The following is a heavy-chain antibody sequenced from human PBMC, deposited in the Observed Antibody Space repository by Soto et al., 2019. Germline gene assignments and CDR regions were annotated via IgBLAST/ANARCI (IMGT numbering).Heavy chain of an antibody. J-gene: IGHJ6*02. CDR3: ARAMITVTLVPLGNSYYGMDV. V-gene: IGHV1-3*04. CDR1: GYTFNNYA. CDR2: INTGNGNT. D-gene: IGHD3-16*01. Sequence: QVQLVQSGPEVKKPGASVKVSCKAYGYTFNNYAMHWVRQAPGQRLEWMGWINTGNGNTKYSQKFQGRVTITRDTSATSASTVYMEVSSLRSEDTAIYYCARAMITVTLVPLGNSYYGMDVWGQGTTVTVSS.